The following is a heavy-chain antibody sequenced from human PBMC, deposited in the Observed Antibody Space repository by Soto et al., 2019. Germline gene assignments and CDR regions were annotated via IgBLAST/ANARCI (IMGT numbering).Heavy chain of an antibody. CDR2: INHSGST. CDR3: ARDFCSGGSCSLGY. D-gene: IGHD2-15*01. J-gene: IGHJ4*02. Sequence: QVQLQQWGAGLLKPSETLSLTCAVYGGSFSGYYWSWIRQPPGKGLEWIGEINHSGSTNYNPSLKSRVTISVDTSKNQFSLKLSAVTAADTAVYYCARDFCSGGSCSLGYLGQGTLVTVSS. CDR1: GGSFSGYY. V-gene: IGHV4-34*01.